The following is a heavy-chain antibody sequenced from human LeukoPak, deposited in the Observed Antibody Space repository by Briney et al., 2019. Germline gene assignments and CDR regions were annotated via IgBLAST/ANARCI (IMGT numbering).Heavy chain of an antibody. CDR2: IYYSGST. Sequence: PSETLSLTRTVSGGSISSGGYYWSWIRQHPGKGLEWIGYIYYSGSTYYNPSLKSRVTISVDTSKNQFSLKLSSVTAADTAVYYCAREVNYYDSSGYYQRMGAFDIWGQGTMVTVSS. J-gene: IGHJ3*02. D-gene: IGHD3-22*01. V-gene: IGHV4-31*03. CDR3: AREVNYYDSSGYYQRMGAFDI. CDR1: GGSISSGGYY.